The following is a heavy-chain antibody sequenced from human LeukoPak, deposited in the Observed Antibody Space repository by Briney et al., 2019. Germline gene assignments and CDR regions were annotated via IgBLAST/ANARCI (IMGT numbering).Heavy chain of an antibody. V-gene: IGHV1-2*02. CDR2: INPNSGGT. D-gene: IGHD6-19*01. CDR1: GYTFTGYY. J-gene: IGHJ5*02. CDR3: ARGKEQWLVPDYNWFDP. Sequence: GASVRVSCKASGYTFTGYYMHWVRQAPGQGLEWMGWINPNSGGTNYAQKFQGRVTMTRDTSISTAYMELSRLRSDDTAVYYCARGKEQWLVPDYNWFDPWGQGTLVTVSS.